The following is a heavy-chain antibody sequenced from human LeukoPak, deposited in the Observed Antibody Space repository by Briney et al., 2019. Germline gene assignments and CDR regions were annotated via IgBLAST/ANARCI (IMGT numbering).Heavy chain of an antibody. D-gene: IGHD2-21*02. Sequence: GGSLRLSCAASGFTVSGTHMSWVRQAPGKGLEWVSAMYTGGTTYYADSVKGRFTISRDNSKNTLYLLMNSLRAEDTAVYYCAKDEVTSGGGLASWGQGTLVSVSS. J-gene: IGHJ4*02. CDR3: AKDEVTSGGGLAS. V-gene: IGHV3-53*01. CDR1: GFTVSGTH. CDR2: MYTGGTT.